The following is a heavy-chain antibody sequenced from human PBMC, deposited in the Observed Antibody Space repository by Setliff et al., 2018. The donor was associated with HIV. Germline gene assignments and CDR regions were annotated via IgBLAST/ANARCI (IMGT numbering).Heavy chain of an antibody. CDR2: VYHTGST. J-gene: IGHJ6*02. V-gene: IGHV4-4*02. Sequence: PSETLSLTCAVSGASDISYIWWSWVRQPPGKGLEWIGEVYHTGSTNLNPSLKSRVTISVDTSKNQFSLKLSSVTAADTAVYYCNIYYYYYGMDVWGQGTTVTVSS. CDR3: NIYYYYYGMDV. CDR1: GASDISYIW.